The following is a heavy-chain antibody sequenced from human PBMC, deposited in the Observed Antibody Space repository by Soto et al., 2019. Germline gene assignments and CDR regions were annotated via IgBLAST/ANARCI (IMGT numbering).Heavy chain of an antibody. CDR3: ANFPSCSSSTCLDY. Sequence: GGSLRLSCAASGFTFSSYGMHWVRQAPGKGLEWVAVISYDGSNKYYADSVKGRFTISRDNSKNTLYLQMHSLRAEDTAVYYCANFPSCSSSTCLDYWGRGTLVTVSS. CDR2: ISYDGSNK. V-gene: IGHV3-30*18. J-gene: IGHJ4*02. D-gene: IGHD2-15*01. CDR1: GFTFSSYG.